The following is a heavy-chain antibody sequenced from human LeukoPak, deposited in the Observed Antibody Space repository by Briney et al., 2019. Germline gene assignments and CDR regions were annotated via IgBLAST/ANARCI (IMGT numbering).Heavy chain of an antibody. D-gene: IGHD3-22*01. CDR1: GFTFSSYW. CDR2: ISSSSSTI. CDR3: AREAPRYYDSSGYSPDY. V-gene: IGHV3-48*01. Sequence: PGGSLRLSCAASGFTFSSYWMSWVRQAPGKGLEWVSYISSSSSTIYYADSVKGRFTISRDNAKNSLYLQMNSLRAEDTAVYYCAREAPRYYDSSGYSPDYWGQGTLVTVSS. J-gene: IGHJ4*02.